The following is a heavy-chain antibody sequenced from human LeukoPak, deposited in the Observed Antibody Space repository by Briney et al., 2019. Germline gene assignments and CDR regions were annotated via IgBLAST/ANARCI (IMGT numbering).Heavy chain of an antibody. CDR3: ARGPVTRYYYYYYYMDV. CDR2: INHSGST. J-gene: IGHJ6*03. Sequence: SETLSLTCAVYGGSFSGYYWSWIRQPPGKGLEWIGEINHSGSTNYNPSLKSRVTISVDTSKNQFSLKLSSVTAADTAVYYCARGPVTRYYYYYYYMDVWGKGTTVTVSS. CDR1: GGSFSGYY. D-gene: IGHD4-11*01. V-gene: IGHV4-34*01.